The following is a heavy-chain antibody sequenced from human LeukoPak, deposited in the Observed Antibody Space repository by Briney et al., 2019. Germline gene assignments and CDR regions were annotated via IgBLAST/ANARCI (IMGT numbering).Heavy chain of an antibody. D-gene: IGHD6-19*01. J-gene: IGHJ3*02. CDR3: ASRYSSGWWHHDAFDI. CDR1: GFTFSNAW. V-gene: IGHV3-7*01. CDR2: IKQDGSEK. Sequence: GGSLRLSCAASGFTFSNAWMSWVRQAPGKGLEWVANIKQDGSEKYYVDSVKGRFTISRDNAKNSLYLQMNGLRAEDTAVYYCASRYSSGWWHHDAFDIWGQGTMVTVSS.